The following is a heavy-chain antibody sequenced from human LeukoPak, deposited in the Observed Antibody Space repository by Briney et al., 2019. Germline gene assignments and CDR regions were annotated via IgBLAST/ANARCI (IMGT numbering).Heavy chain of an antibody. D-gene: IGHD2-15*01. V-gene: IGHV3-33*08. Sequence: GGSLRLSCAASGFTFSNFGLNWVRQAPGKGLEWVAFISDNGRRTYYLESVEGLFTISRDDSKNTLYLQMNRLRVEDTAVYYCARDRIGKYSIDYWGQGTLVTVSS. J-gene: IGHJ4*02. CDR1: GFTFSNFG. CDR3: ARDRIGKYSIDY. CDR2: ISDNGRRT.